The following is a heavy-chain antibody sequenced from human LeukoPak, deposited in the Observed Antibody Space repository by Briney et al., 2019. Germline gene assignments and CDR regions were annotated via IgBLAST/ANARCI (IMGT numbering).Heavy chain of an antibody. CDR3: ARQNILPDVSSGPNRKYYYGMDV. CDR2: IYPGDSDT. CDR1: GYSFTSYW. V-gene: IGHV5-51*01. Sequence: GESLKISCKGSGYSFTSYWIGWVRQMPGKGLEWMGIIYPGDSDTRYSPSFQGQVTISADKSISTAYLQWSSLKASDTAMYYCARQNILPDVSSGPNRKYYYGMDVWGQGTTVTVSS. D-gene: IGHD1-14*01. J-gene: IGHJ6*02.